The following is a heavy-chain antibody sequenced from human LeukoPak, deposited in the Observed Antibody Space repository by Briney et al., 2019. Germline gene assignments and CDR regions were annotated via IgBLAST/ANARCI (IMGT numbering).Heavy chain of an antibody. CDR2: IHYSGRP. D-gene: IGHD5-12*01. CDR3: ARLYNGYDQAFDS. J-gene: IGHJ4*02. V-gene: IGHV4-39*01. Sequence: SETLSPTCTVSGGSIRGSRDYWGWIRQPPGKGLEWIGSIHYSGRPYYNPSLKSRVTMSVDASNDQFSVRLSSVTAADTAVYYCARLYNGYDQAFDSWGQGLLVTVSS. CDR1: GGSIRGSRDY.